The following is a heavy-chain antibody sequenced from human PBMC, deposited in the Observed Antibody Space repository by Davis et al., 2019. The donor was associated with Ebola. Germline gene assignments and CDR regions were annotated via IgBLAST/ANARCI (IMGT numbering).Heavy chain of an antibody. CDR1: GESFSGYY. V-gene: IGHV4-34*01. Sequence: PSETLSLTCAVYGESFSGYYWSWIRQPPGKGLEWIGEINHSGSTNYNPSLKSRVTISVDTSKNQFSLKLSSVTAADTAVYYCARGGIQLWFGMANWFDPWGQGTLVTVSS. CDR2: INHSGST. D-gene: IGHD5-18*01. J-gene: IGHJ5*02. CDR3: ARGGIQLWFGMANWFDP.